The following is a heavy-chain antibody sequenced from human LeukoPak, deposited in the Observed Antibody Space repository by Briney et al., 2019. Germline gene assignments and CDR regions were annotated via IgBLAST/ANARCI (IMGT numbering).Heavy chain of an antibody. J-gene: IGHJ5*02. D-gene: IGHD6-6*01. CDR3: ARGSRRRLSSPMYNWFDP. CDR2: INHSGST. CDR1: GGSISSGGYY. Sequence: SETLSLTCTVSGGSISSGGYYWSWIRQPPGKGLEWIGEINHSGSTNYNPSLKSRVTISVDTSKNQFSLKLSSVTAADTAVYYCARGSRRRLSSPMYNWFDPWGQGTLVTVSS. V-gene: IGHV4-39*07.